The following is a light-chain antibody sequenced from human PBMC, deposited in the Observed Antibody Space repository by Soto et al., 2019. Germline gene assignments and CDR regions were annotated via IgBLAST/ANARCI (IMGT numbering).Light chain of an antibody. V-gene: IGKV3-15*01. CDR3: QQYNNWPGT. CDR1: QSVSSN. J-gene: IGKJ1*01. Sequence: EIVLTQSPATLSLSPGERATLSCRASQSVSSNLAWYQQKPGQAPRLLIQRASTRATGIPARFSGSGSGTEFTLTISSLQSEDFAVYSCQQYNNWPGTFGQGTKVDIK. CDR2: RAS.